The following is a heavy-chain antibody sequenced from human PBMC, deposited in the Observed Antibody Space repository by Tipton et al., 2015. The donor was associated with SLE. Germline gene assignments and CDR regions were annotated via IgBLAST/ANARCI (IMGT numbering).Heavy chain of an antibody. CDR1: GFTVSSNY. J-gene: IGHJ4*02. V-gene: IGHV3-53*01. CDR3: ARAMVRGEWYFDY. D-gene: IGHD3-10*01. CDR2: IYSGGST. Sequence: SLRLSCAASGFTVSSNYMSWVRPAPGKGLEWVSVIYSGGSTYYADSVKGRFTISRDNSKNTLYLQMNSLGAEDTAVYYCARAMVRGEWYFDYWGQGTLVTVSS.